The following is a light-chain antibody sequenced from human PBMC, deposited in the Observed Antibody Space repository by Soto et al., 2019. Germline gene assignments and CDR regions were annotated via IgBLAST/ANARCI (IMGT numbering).Light chain of an antibody. Sequence: DIVMTQSPDSLAVSLGERASINCKSSQSLLYSSDNKDYLAWYQHKPGQPPRLLIYWASARASGVPDRFRGGGSGTDFPLTITSLQAEDVAVYYCQHYYTPPYAFGPGTKLEIK. CDR2: WAS. J-gene: IGKJ2*01. CDR1: QSLLYSSDNKDY. CDR3: QHYYTPPYA. V-gene: IGKV4-1*01.